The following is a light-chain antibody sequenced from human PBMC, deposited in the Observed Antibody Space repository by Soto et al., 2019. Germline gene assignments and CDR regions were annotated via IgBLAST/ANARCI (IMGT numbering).Light chain of an antibody. J-gene: IGKJ5*01. CDR2: DAS. V-gene: IGKV1-5*01. CDR3: QQYHRSSIT. Sequence: DIQITQSPSTLSASLGDRVTITCLASQSLNNDLAWYQQKPGKAPNLLIYDASTLERGVPSRFSGTGSGTEFTLAINSLQPDDFATYYCQQYHRSSITFGQGTRLEIK. CDR1: QSLNND.